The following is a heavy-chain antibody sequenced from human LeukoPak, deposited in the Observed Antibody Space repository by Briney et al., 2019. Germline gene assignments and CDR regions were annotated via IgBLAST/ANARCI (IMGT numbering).Heavy chain of an antibody. CDR1: GFTFSTYP. D-gene: IGHD5-18*01. CDR3: ARLNLGYGYFLEATKHDY. V-gene: IGHV3-30-3*01. Sequence: GGSLRLSCAASGFTFSTYPMHWVGQAPGKGLEGVAVISYDDGTNKYYADSVKGRFTVSRDNSKNTLYLQMNSLRAEDTAVYYCARLNLGYGYFLEATKHDYWGQGTLVTVSS. CDR2: ISYDDGTNK. J-gene: IGHJ4*02.